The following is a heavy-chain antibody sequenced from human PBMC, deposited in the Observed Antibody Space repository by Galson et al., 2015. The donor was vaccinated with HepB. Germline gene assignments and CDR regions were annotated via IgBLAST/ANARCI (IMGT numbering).Heavy chain of an antibody. D-gene: IGHD1-26*01. V-gene: IGHV3-9*01. Sequence: SLRLSCAASRVTFDDYAMYWVRQPPGKGLEWVSGISRNGDTTGYADSVKGRFTISRDNTKKYLCLQMNSLIPEDTALYYCTKERWSGSYSSDYWGQGTLVTVSS. J-gene: IGHJ4*02. CDR1: RVTFDDYA. CDR2: ISRNGDTT. CDR3: TKERWSGSYSSDY.